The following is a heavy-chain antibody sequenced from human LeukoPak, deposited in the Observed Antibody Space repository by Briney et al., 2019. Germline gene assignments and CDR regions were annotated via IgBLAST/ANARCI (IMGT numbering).Heavy chain of an antibody. CDR2: INHSGST. Sequence: PSETLSLTCAVYGGSFSGYYWSWIRQPPGKGLEWIGEINHSGSTNYNPSLKSRVTISVDTSKNQFSLKLSSVTAADTAVYYCAREGDSSGYYYSPPLLDYWGQGTLVTVSS. CDR3: AREGDSSGYYYSPPLLDY. CDR1: GGSFSGYY. D-gene: IGHD3-22*01. J-gene: IGHJ4*02. V-gene: IGHV4-34*01.